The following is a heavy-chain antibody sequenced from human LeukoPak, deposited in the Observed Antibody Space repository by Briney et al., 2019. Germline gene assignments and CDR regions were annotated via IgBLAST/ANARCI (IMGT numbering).Heavy chain of an antibody. CDR2: ISAYNGNT. Sequence: ASVKVSCKASGYTFTSYGISWVRPAPGQGLEWMGWISAYNGNTNYAQNLQGRVTMTTDTSTSTAYLELRSLRSDDTAVYYCARDSARTIFGPNYYMDVWGKGTTVTVSS. CDR1: GYTFTSYG. CDR3: ARDSARTIFGPNYYMDV. J-gene: IGHJ6*03. D-gene: IGHD3-3*01. V-gene: IGHV1-18*01.